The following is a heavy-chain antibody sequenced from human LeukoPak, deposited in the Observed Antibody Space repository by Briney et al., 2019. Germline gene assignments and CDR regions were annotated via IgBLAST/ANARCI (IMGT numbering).Heavy chain of an antibody. CDR1: GLTFSNAW. Sequence: PGGSLRVSCAASGLTFSNAWMSWVRQAPGKGLEWVGRIKSKTDGETTDYATPVKGRFTISRDDSKDTLYLQMNSLKTEDTAVYYCTTEGYYVSGIYWGQGTLVTVSS. J-gene: IGHJ4*02. CDR2: IKSKTDGETT. V-gene: IGHV3-15*01. CDR3: TTEGYYVSGIY. D-gene: IGHD3-10*01.